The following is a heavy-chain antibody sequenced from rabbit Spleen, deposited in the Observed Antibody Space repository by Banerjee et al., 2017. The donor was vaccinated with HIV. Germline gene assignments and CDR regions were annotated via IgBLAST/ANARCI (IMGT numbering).Heavy chain of an antibody. J-gene: IGHJ6*01. Sequence: QEQLEESGGDLVKPGASLTLTCTASGFSFSYSDYMCWVRQAPGKGLEWISCIAGSGSGFTYSATWAKGRFTCSKTSSTTVTLQMTSLTVADTATYFCARDTGSSFSSYGMDLWGQGTLVTVS. D-gene: IGHD8-1*01. CDR3: ARDTGSSFSSYGMDL. CDR2: IAGSGSGFT. V-gene: IGHV1S45*01. CDR1: GFSFSYSDY.